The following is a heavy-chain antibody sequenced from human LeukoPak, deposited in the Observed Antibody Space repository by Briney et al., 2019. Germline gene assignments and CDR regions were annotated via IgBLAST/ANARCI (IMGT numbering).Heavy chain of an antibody. CDR3: ARGRAYYYDSSDAFDI. CDR2: IYHSGST. Sequence: SETLSLTCTVSGGSIRNYYWSWIRQPPGEGLEWIGYIYHSGSTNYNPSLKSRVNVSVDMAKNQISLKMSSVTAADTAVYYCARGRAYYYDSSDAFDIWGQGTMVTVSS. D-gene: IGHD3-22*01. CDR1: GGSIRNYY. V-gene: IGHV4-59*01. J-gene: IGHJ3*02.